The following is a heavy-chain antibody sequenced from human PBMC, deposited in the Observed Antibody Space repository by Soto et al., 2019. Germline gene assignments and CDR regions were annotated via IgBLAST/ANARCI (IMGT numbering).Heavy chain of an antibody. V-gene: IGHV4-34*01. CDR2: INHSGST. Sequence: SESLFRTFGLCGWAFSASYWNRIRQPPGAGLEWIGEINHSGSTNSNPSLKSRVTISVDTSKNQFSLKLTSVTAADTAVYYCARDKITGLFDYWGQGTLVTVSS. J-gene: IGHJ4*02. CDR1: GWAFSASY. CDR3: ARDKITGLFDY. D-gene: IGHD2-8*02.